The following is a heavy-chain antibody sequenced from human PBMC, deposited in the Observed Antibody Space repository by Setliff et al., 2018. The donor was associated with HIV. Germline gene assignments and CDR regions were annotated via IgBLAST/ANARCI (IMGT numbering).Heavy chain of an antibody. CDR1: GGSISSSY. V-gene: IGHV4-59*12. J-gene: IGHJ6*03. Sequence: ETLSLTCTVSGGSISSSYWTWTRQPPGKGLEWIGNIHYSGSTNYNPSLKSRLTISIDTSKNQFSLKLNSVTATDTAMYFCARDATSEGYMDVWGKGTTVTVSS. CDR3: ARDATSEGYMDV. CDR2: IHYSGST.